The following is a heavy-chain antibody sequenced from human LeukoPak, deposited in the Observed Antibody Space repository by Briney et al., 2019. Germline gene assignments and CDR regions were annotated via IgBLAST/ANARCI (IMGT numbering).Heavy chain of an antibody. V-gene: IGHV6-1*01. CDR2: TYYRSTWYN. D-gene: IGHD2-2*01. J-gene: IGHJ5*02. CDR1: GDSVSSNSVT. CDR3: ARRLTQYDCFDP. Sequence: SQTLSLTCAISGDSVSSNSVTWNWIRRSPSRGLEWLCRTYYRSTWYNDYAVSVGGRITVNPDTSKNQFSLHLNSVTPEDTAVYYCARRLTQYDCFDPWGQGILVTVSS.